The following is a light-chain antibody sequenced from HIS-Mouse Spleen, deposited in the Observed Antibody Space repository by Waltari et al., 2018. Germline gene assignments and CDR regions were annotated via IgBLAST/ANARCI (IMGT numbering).Light chain of an antibody. Sequence: SYELTPPPSLSVSPVQTARITCSGNALPKKSAVWYQKKSGQAPVLVIYEDSKRPSGIPERFSGSSSGTMATLTISGAQVEDEADYYCYSTDSSGNHRVFGGGTKLTVL. J-gene: IGLJ2*01. CDR3: YSTDSSGNHRV. CDR1: ALPKKS. V-gene: IGLV3-10*01. CDR2: EDS.